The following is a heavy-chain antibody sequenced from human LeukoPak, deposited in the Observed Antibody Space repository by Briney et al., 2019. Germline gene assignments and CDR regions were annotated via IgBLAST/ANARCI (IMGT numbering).Heavy chain of an antibody. CDR2: FYYSGRT. CDR3: ATEGDSSGYYFPFDY. J-gene: IGHJ4*02. Sequence: SETLSLTCTVSGGSISSSSYYWGWIRQPPGKGLEWIGSFYYSGRTYYNPSLKSRVTISVDTSKNQFSLKLSSVTAADTALYYCATEGDSSGYYFPFDYWGQGTLVTVSS. D-gene: IGHD3-22*01. V-gene: IGHV4-39*07. CDR1: GGSISSSSYY.